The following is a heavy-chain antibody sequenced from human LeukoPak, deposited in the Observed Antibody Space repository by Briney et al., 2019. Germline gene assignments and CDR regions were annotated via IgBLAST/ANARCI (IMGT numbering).Heavy chain of an antibody. CDR2: ISYDGSNK. Sequence: GRSLRLSCAASGFTFSSYAMHWVRQAPGKGLEWVAVISYDGSNKYYADSVKGRFTISRDNSKNTLYLQMNSLRAEDTAVYYCARARFTTVTTGLLDYWGQGILVTVSS. J-gene: IGHJ4*02. D-gene: IGHD4-11*01. CDR1: GFTFSSYA. V-gene: IGHV3-30-3*01. CDR3: ARARFTTVTTGLLDY.